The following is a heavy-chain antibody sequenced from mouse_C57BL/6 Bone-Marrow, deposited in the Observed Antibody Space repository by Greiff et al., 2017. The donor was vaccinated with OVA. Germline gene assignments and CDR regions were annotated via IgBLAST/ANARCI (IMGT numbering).Heavy chain of an antibody. CDR2: IDPSDSYT. J-gene: IGHJ3*01. V-gene: IGHV1-69*01. CDR1: GYTFTSYW. CDR3: ARRGYSNYPAWFAY. D-gene: IGHD2-5*01. Sequence: QVQLKQPGAELVMPGASVKLSCKASGYTFTSYWMHWVKQRPGQGLEWIGEIDPSDSYTNYNQKFKGKSTLTVDKSSSTAYMQLSSLTSEDSAVYYCARRGYSNYPAWFAYWGQGTLVTVSA.